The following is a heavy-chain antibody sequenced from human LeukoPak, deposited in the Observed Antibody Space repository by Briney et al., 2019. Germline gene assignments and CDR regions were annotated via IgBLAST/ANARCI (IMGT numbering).Heavy chain of an antibody. J-gene: IGHJ4*02. Sequence: GGSLRLACAASGFTFSSYAMHWVRQAPGKGLEWVAVILYDGNNEYYADSVKGRFTISRDNSKNTLSLQMNSLRPEDTAVYYCAGRLDGSAWYQIDYWGQGTLVTVSS. CDR1: GFTFSSYA. CDR2: ILYDGNNE. V-gene: IGHV3-30-3*01. CDR3: AGRLDGSAWYQIDY. D-gene: IGHD6-19*01.